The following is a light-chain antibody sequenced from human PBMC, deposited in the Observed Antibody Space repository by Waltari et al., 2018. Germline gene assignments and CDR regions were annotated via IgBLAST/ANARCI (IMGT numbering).Light chain of an antibody. J-gene: IGKJ2*01. CDR3: QQYYSTLPYT. V-gene: IGKV4-1*01. Sequence: DIVMTQSPDSLAVSLGERATINCKSSQSVLYSANNKNYLAWYQQKPGQPPKRRIYCAATRESGVPDRFSGSGSGTDFTLTISSLQAEDVAVYYCQQYYSTLPYTFGQGTKLEIK. CDR2: CAA. CDR1: QSVLYSANNKNY.